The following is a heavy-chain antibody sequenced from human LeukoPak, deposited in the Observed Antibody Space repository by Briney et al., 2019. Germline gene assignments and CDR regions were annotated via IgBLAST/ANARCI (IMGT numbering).Heavy chain of an antibody. CDR3: ARADRRIPPAFDI. CDR1: GGTFSSYA. V-gene: IGHV1-69*04. J-gene: IGHJ3*02. Sequence: RASVKVSCKASGGTFSSYAISWVRQAPGQGLEWMGRIIPILGIANYAQKFQGRVSITADKSTSTAYMELSSLRSEDTAVYYCARADRRIPPAFDIWGQGTMVTVSS. CDR2: IIPILGIA. D-gene: IGHD2-21*01.